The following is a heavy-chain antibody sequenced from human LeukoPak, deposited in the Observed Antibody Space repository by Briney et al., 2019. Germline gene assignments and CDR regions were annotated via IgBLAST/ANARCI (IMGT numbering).Heavy chain of an antibody. CDR3: AGRCIYPDYGRLDAFDI. V-gene: IGHV3-23*01. CDR2: ISDSGGRT. D-gene: IGHD4-17*01. J-gene: IGHJ3*02. CDR1: GFTFGSYA. Sequence: GRSLRLSCAASGFTFGSYAMTWLRQAPGKGLEWVSSISDSGGRTFYADSVKGRFTISRDNSKDTLNLQMNSLRAEDTAVYFCAGRCIYPDYGRLDAFDIWGQGTMVTVSS.